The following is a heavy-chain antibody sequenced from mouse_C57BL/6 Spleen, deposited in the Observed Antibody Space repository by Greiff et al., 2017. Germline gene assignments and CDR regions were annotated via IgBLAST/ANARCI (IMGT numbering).Heavy chain of an antibody. D-gene: IGHD2-3*01. V-gene: IGHV14-1*01. J-gene: IGHJ4*01. CDR2: IDPEDGDT. CDR1: GFNIKDYY. Sequence: VQLQQSGAELVRPGASVKLSCTASGFNIKDYYMHWVKQRPEQGLEWIGRIDPEDGDTEYAPKFQGKATMTADTSSNTAYLQLSSLTSEDTAVYYCTLYDGSYYAVDYWGQGTSVTVSS. CDR3: TLYDGSYYAVDY.